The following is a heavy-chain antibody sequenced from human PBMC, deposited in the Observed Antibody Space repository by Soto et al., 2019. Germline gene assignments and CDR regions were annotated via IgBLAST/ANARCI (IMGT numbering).Heavy chain of an antibody. CDR1: GGSISSSNW. Sequence: PSETLSLTCAVSGGSISSSNWWSWVRQPPGKGLEWIGEIYHSGSTNYNPSLKSRVTISVDKSKNQFSLKLSSVTAADTAVYYCARGYDFWSGYSPGYFDYWGQGTLVTVSS. V-gene: IGHV4-4*02. J-gene: IGHJ4*02. D-gene: IGHD3-3*01. CDR2: IYHSGST. CDR3: ARGYDFWSGYSPGYFDY.